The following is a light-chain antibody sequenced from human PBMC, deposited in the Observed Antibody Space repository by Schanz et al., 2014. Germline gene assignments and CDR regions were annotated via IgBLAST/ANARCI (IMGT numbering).Light chain of an antibody. CDR2: QDN. CDR1: RLGDSY. V-gene: IGLV3-1*01. Sequence: SYELTQPPSVSVSPGQTARMICSGDRLGDSYACWYQQKPGRSPVLVIYQDNNRPSGVPDRFSGSKSGTSASLAITGLQAEDEADYYCQSYDSSLSALFGGGTKLTVL. CDR3: QSYDSSLSAL. J-gene: IGLJ2*01.